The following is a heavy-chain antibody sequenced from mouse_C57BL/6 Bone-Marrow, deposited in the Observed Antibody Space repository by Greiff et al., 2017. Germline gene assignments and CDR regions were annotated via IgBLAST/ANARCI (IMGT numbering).Heavy chain of an antibody. J-gene: IGHJ3*01. V-gene: IGHV6-3*01. Sequence: EVKVEESGGGLVQPGGSMKLSCVASGFTFSNYWMNWVRQSPEKGLEWVAQIRLKSDNYATHYAESVKGRFTISRDDAKSSVYLQMNNLRAEETGMYYCTGRAYWGQGTLVTVSA. CDR1: GFTFSNYW. CDR3: TGRAY. CDR2: IRLKSDNYAT.